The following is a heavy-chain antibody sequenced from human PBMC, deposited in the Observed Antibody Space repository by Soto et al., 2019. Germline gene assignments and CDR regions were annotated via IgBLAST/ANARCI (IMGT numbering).Heavy chain of an antibody. J-gene: IGHJ4*02. CDR1: GGSISGSYYY. Sequence: ASETLSLTCAVSGGSISGSYYYWAWLRQSPGKGPEWIGSVFYTGFTSYNPSLESRVSVSVDTSKGQFSLMLSAVTAADTAVYYCATSQKGYNWNYFDHWGQGALVTVAS. CDR3: ATSQKGYNWNYFDH. V-gene: IGHV4-39*01. D-gene: IGHD1-20*01. CDR2: VFYTGFT.